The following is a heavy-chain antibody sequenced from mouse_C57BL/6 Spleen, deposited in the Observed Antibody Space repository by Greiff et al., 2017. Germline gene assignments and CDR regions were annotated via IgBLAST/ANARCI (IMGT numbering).Heavy chain of an antibody. CDR2: IHPNSGST. CDR1: GYTFTSYW. V-gene: IGHV1-64*01. J-gene: IGHJ1*03. CDR3: ARRDWYFGV. Sequence: QVQLQQPGAELVKPGASVKLSCKASGYTFTSYWMHWVKQRPGQGLEWIGMIHPNSGSTNYNEKFKSKATLTVDKSSSTACMPLSSLTSEDSAVYYCARRDWYFGVWGTGTTVTVSS.